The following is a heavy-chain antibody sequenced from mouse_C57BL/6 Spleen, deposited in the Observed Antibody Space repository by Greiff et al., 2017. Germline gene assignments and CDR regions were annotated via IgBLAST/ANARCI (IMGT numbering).Heavy chain of an antibody. J-gene: IGHJ2*01. V-gene: IGHV1-64*01. D-gene: IGHD2-13*01. CDR3: ASGGIYYGDYGYYGY. CDR2: IHPNSGST. Sequence: QVQLQQPGAELVKPGASVKLSCKASGYTFTSYWMHWVKQRPGQGLEWIGMIHPNSGSTNYNEKFKSKATLTVDKSSSTAYMQRSSLTSEDSAVYYCASGGIYYGDYGYYGYWGQGTTLAVSS. CDR1: GYTFTSYW.